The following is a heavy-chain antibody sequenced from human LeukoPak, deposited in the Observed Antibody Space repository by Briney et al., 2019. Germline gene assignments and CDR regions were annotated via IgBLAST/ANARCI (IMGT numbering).Heavy chain of an antibody. CDR1: GYTFTSYD. J-gene: IGHJ4*02. V-gene: IGHV1-8*01. Sequence: ASVKASCKASGYTFTSYDINWVRQAPGRGREWMGWMNPNSGNTGYGQKFQGRVTMTRNTSKSTAYMEPSSLRSEDTAVYYCARKTYYDYVWGGQYFDYWGQGTLVTVSS. D-gene: IGHD3-16*01. CDR2: MNPNSGNT. CDR3: ARKTYYDYVWGGQYFDY.